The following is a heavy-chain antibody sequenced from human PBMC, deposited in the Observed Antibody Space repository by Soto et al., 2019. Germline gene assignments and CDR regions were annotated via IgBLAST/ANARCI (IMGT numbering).Heavy chain of an antibody. Sequence: GESLKISCKASGYSFNNYWIGWVRQMPGEGLEWMGIIYSRDSDTRYSPSFQGQVTISVDKSITTAYLQWSSQKASDTSMYYCASHVSGNWFDPWGQGTLVTVSS. D-gene: IGHD1-26*01. V-gene: IGHV5-51*01. J-gene: IGHJ5*02. CDR1: GYSFNNYW. CDR2: IYSRDSDT. CDR3: ASHVSGNWFDP.